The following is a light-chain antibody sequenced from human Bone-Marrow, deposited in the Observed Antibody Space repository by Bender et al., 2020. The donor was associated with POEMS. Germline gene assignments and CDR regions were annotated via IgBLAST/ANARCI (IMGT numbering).Light chain of an antibody. J-gene: IGLJ3*02. CDR3: CSYGGSSTWV. CDR1: SHDVGGHNY. CDR2: DVS. V-gene: IGLV2-11*01. Sequence: QSALTQPRSVSGSPGQSVTFSCTGSSHDVGGHNYVSWYQAHPGKAPKLIIFDVSERPSGVPDRFSGSKSDNTASLTISGLQAEDEAHYYCCSYGGSSTWVFGGGTKVTVL.